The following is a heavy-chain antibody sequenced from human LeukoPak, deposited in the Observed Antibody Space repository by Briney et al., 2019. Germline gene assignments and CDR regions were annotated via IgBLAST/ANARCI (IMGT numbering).Heavy chain of an antibody. J-gene: IGHJ4*02. CDR3: ARRGYSYGYDY. Sequence: SETLSLTCTVSGGSISSYYWSWIRQPAGKGLEWIGYIYYSGSTNYNPSLKSRVTISVDTSKNQFSLKLSSVTAADTAVYYCARRGYSYGYDYWGQGTLVTVSS. CDR1: GGSISSYY. V-gene: IGHV4-59*08. CDR2: IYYSGST. D-gene: IGHD5-18*01.